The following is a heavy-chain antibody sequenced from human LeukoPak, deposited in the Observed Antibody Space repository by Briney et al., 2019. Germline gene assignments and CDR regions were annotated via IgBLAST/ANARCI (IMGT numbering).Heavy chain of an antibody. Sequence: PSETLSLTCTVSGVSISSYYWSWIRQPPGKGLEWIGYIYYSGSTNYNPSLKSRVTISVDTSKNQFSLKLSSVTAADTAVYYCARDRDYGGNLDAFDIWGQGTMVTVSS. CDR1: GVSISSYY. CDR3: ARDRDYGGNLDAFDI. D-gene: IGHD4-23*01. J-gene: IGHJ3*02. CDR2: IYYSGST. V-gene: IGHV4-59*01.